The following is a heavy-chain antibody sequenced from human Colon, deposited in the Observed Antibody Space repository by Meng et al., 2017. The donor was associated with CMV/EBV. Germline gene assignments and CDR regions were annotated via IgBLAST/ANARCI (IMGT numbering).Heavy chain of an antibody. CDR2: VYSGGST. D-gene: IGHD2-21*01. V-gene: IGHV3-66*02. Sequence: GESLKISCAASGFIVSTDHMSWVRQAPGRGLEWVSVVYSGGSTRYADSVSGRFTLSRDKSKNTLFLQMDSLTTEDTAVYYCARGNLGMIAIPLDFWGQGTLVTVSS. J-gene: IGHJ4*02. CDR1: GFIVSTDH. CDR3: ARGNLGMIAIPLDF.